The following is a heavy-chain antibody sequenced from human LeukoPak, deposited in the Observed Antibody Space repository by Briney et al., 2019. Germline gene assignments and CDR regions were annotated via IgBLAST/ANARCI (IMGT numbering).Heavy chain of an antibody. CDR3: VRDSSFAFDY. J-gene: IGHJ4*02. Sequence: GGSLRLSCAASGFMFDDYGMSWVRQAPGKGLEWVSGINWNGGRTGYADSVKGRFTISRDNAKSSLYLQMNSLRDEDTAVYYCVRDSSFAFDYWGQGILVTVSS. CDR1: GFMFDDYG. D-gene: IGHD2/OR15-2a*01. CDR2: INWNGGRT. V-gene: IGHV3-20*04.